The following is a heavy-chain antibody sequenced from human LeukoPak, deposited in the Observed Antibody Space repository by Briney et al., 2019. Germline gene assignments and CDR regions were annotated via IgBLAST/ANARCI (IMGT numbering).Heavy chain of an antibody. CDR3: AGAIAVAGTYFGY. V-gene: IGHV4-34*01. J-gene: IGHJ4*02. CDR1: GGSFSGYY. CDR2: INHSGST. D-gene: IGHD6-19*01. Sequence: SETLSLTCAVYGGSFSGYYWSWIRQPPGKGLEWIGEINHSGSTNYNPSLKSRVTISVDTSKNQFSLKLSSVTAADTAVYYCAGAIAVAGTYFGYWGQGTLVTVSS.